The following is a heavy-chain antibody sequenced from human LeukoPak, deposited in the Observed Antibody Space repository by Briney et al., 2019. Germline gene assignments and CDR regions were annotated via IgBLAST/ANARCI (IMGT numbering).Heavy chain of an antibody. CDR3: ARDLGQYYDTSDNWFDP. J-gene: IGHJ5*02. V-gene: IGHV3-53*01. CDR2: IYSGGRT. D-gene: IGHD3-22*01. Sequence: PGGSLRLSCAASGFTVSSNYISWVRQAPGKGLECVSVIYSGGRTYYADSVKGRFTISRDNAKNTLNLQMNSLRAEDTAVYYCARDLGQYYDTSDNWFDPWGQGTLVTVSS. CDR1: GFTVSSNY.